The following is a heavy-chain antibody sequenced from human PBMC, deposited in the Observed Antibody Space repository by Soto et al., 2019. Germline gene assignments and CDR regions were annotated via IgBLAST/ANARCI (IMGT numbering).Heavy chain of an antibody. J-gene: IGHJ5*02. V-gene: IGHV4-31*03. D-gene: IGHD2-15*01. Sequence: TLSLTCTVSGGSISSGGYYWSWIRQHPGRSLEWIGYIYYNGNTYYNPSLKSRVTVSVDTSKNQFSLNVRSVTAADTAVYYCARCSLVVIPVPGFDPWGQGTLVTVSS. CDR3: ARCSLVVIPVPGFDP. CDR2: IYYNGNT. CDR1: GGSISSGGYY.